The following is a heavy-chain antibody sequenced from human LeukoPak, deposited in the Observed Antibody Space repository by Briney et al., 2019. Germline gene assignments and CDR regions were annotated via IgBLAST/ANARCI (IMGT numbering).Heavy chain of an antibody. D-gene: IGHD1-26*01. CDR3: AKDLRGSFDY. Sequence: GGSLRLSCAASGFTFSDYAMSWVRQTPGKGLEWVSAISASTDNTYYADSVKGRFTISRDNSKNTLYLQMNSLRAEDTAVYFCAKDLRGSFDYWGQGTLVTVSS. V-gene: IGHV3-23*01. CDR2: ISASTDNT. J-gene: IGHJ4*02. CDR1: GFTFSDYA.